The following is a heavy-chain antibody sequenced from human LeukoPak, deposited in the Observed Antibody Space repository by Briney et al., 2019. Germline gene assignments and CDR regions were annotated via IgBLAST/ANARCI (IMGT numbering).Heavy chain of an antibody. V-gene: IGHV3-21*01. CDR3: ARARGTSGDAFDI. D-gene: IGHD1-26*01. Sequence: NPGGSLRLSCAASGFTFSSYSMNWVRQAPGKGLEWVSSISSSSSYIYYADSVKGRFTISRDNAKNSLYLQMNSLRAEDTAVYYCARARGTSGDAFDIWGQGTMVTVSS. J-gene: IGHJ3*02. CDR1: GFTFSSYS. CDR2: ISSSSSYI.